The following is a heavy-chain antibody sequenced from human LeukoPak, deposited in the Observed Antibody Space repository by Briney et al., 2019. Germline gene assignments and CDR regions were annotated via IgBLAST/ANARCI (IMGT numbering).Heavy chain of an antibody. CDR1: GFTFSSYS. V-gene: IGHV3-21*01. Sequence: GGSLRLSCAASGFTFSSYSMNWVRQAPGKGLEWVSSISSSSSYIYYADSVKGRFTISRDNSKNTLYLQMNSLRAEDTAVYYCASGLGFEYWYYMDVWGKGTTVTVSS. CDR3: ASGLGFEYWYYMDV. CDR2: ISSSSSYI. D-gene: IGHD3/OR15-3a*01. J-gene: IGHJ6*03.